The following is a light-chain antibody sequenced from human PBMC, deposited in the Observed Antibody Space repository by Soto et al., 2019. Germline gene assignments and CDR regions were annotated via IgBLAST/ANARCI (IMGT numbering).Light chain of an antibody. CDR2: DVS. Sequence: TQPASVSGSPGPSITLSCTGTSSDVGGYNYVSWYQQHPGKAPKFMIYDVSNRPSGVSNRFSGSKSGNTASLTISGLQAEDEADYYCSSYTTSNTRQIVFGTGTKVTVL. CDR1: SSDVGGYNY. CDR3: SSYTTSNTRQIV. J-gene: IGLJ1*01. V-gene: IGLV2-14*01.